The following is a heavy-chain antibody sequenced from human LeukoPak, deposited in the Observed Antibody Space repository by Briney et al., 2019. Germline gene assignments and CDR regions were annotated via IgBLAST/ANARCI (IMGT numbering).Heavy chain of an antibody. D-gene: IGHD3-16*01. CDR3: AAQSWGGEGVDY. CDR1: GGTFSSYA. V-gene: IGHV1-69*04. Sequence: SVKVSCKASGGTFSSYAISWVRQAPGQGLEWMGRIIPILGIANYAQKFQGRVTITADKSTSTAYMELSSLRSEDTAVYYCAAQSWGGEGVDYWGQGTLVTVSP. J-gene: IGHJ4*02. CDR2: IIPILGIA.